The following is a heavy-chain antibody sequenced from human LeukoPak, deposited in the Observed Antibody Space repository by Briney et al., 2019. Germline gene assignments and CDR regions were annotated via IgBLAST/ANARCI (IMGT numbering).Heavy chain of an antibody. CDR3: AKDGSGWIQLWLSYFDY. CDR1: GFTFSSYA. J-gene: IGHJ4*02. CDR2: ISGSGGST. D-gene: IGHD5-18*01. V-gene: IGHV3-23*01. Sequence: PGGSLRLSCAASGFTFSSYAMSWVRQAPGKGLEWVSAISGSGGSTYYADSVKGRFTISRDNSKNTLYLQMNSLRAEDTAVYYCAKDGSGWIQLWLSYFDYWGQGTLVTVSS.